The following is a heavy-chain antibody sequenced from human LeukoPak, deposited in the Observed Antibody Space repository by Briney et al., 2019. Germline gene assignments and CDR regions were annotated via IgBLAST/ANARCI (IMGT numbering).Heavy chain of an antibody. CDR2: ISNNGGYT. CDR1: GFIFSSSA. V-gene: IGHV3-23*01. J-gene: IGHJ4*02. D-gene: IGHD2-15*01. CDR3: AKQLGYCSDGSCYFPY. Sequence: GGSLRLSCGASGFIFSSSAMSWVRQAPGKGLEWVSAISNNGGYTYYADSVQGRFTISRDNSKSTLCLQMNSLRAEDTAVYYCAKQLGYCSDGSCYFPYWGQGTLVTVSS.